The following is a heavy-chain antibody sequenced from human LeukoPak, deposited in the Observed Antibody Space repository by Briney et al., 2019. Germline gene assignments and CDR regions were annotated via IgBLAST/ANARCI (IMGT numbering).Heavy chain of an antibody. V-gene: IGHV1-69*04. CDR2: IIPILGIA. CDR3: ARCPDGQWLVLGDAFDI. J-gene: IGHJ3*02. CDR1: GGTFSSYA. D-gene: IGHD6-19*01. Sequence: GASVKVSCKASGGTFSSYAISWVRQAPGQGLEWMGRIIPILGIANYAQKFQGRVTITADKSTSTAYMELSSLRSEDTAVYYCARCPDGQWLVLGDAFDIWGQGTMVTVSS.